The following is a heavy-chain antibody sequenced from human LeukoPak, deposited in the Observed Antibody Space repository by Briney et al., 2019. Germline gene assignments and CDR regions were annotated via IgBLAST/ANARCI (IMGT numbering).Heavy chain of an antibody. J-gene: IGHJ4*02. V-gene: IGHV1-18*01. CDR3: ARDTEWEKNPDYFDY. D-gene: IGHD1-26*01. CDR1: GYTFTSYG. CDR2: ISAKNGNT. Sequence: ASVKVSFKASGYTFTSYGISWVRQAPGQGLEGMGWISAKNGNTNYAQKVQGRVTMTTDTSTNTAYMELRSLRSDDTAVYYCARDTEWEKNPDYFDYWGQGTLVTVSS.